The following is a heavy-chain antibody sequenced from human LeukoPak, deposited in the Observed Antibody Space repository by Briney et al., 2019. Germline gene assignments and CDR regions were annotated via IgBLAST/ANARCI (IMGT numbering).Heavy chain of an antibody. D-gene: IGHD3-22*01. J-gene: IGHJ3*02. CDR1: GFTLSSDW. CDR3: ARGATVTYYYDFFDI. Sequence: GGSLRLSCVVSGFTLSSDWMSWVRQAPGKGLEWVAVISYDGSNKYYADSVKGRFTISRDNSKNTLYLQMNSLRAEDTAVYYCARGATVTYYYDFFDIWGQGTMVTVSS. CDR2: ISYDGSNK. V-gene: IGHV3-30*03.